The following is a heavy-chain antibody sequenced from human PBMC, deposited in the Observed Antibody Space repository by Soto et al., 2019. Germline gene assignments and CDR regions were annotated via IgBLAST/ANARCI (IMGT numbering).Heavy chain of an antibody. J-gene: IGHJ4*02. V-gene: IGHV4-4*02. Sequence: QVQLQESGPGLVKPSGTLSLTCAVSGGSFTSNNWWTWVRQPPGQGLVWIGEIYRTGGTNYNPPPKSRVTISLDKAENHLSLKVTTLTAAATAVYYCASRDPGTSVDYWGQGTLVTVSS. CDR3: ASRDPGTSVDY. D-gene: IGHD1-7*01. CDR2: IYRTGGT. CDR1: GGSFTSNNW.